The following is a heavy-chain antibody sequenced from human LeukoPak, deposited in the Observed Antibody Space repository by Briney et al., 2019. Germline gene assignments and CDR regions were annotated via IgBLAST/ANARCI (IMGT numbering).Heavy chain of an antibody. CDR3: AKEIQLWGIVWFDP. V-gene: IGHV4-61*02. Sequence: SETLSLTCTVSGGSISSGSYYWSWIRQPAGKGLEWIGRIYTSRSTNYNPSLKSRVTISVDTSKKQFYLKLSSVTAADTAVYYCAKEIQLWGIVWFDPWGQGTLVTVSS. D-gene: IGHD5-18*01. CDR2: IYTSRST. J-gene: IGHJ5*02. CDR1: GGSISSGSYY.